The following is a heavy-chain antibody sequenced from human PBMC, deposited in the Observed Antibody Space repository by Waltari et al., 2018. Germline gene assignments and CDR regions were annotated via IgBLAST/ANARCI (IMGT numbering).Heavy chain of an antibody. D-gene: IGHD1-26*01. CDR1: GGSVTSYF. Sequence: VQLQESGPGLVKPSATLSLTCTVSGGSVTSYFWSWCRQPAGKGLEWFGRISTRGCANYSPSLESRVTTSVDRSENQVSLNLHSVTAADTAIYYCARETGTGYYPNYFDYWDQGTPVTVSS. CDR2: ISTRGCA. V-gene: IGHV4-4*07. J-gene: IGHJ4*02. CDR3: ARETGTGYYPNYFDY.